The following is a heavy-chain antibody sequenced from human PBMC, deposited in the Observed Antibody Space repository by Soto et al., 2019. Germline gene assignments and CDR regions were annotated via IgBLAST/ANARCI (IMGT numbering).Heavy chain of an antibody. CDR2: ISYDGSNK. Sequence: QVQLVESGGGVVQPGRSLRLSCAASGFTFSSYGMHWVRQAPGKGLEWVAVISYDGSNKYYADSVKGRFTISRDNSKNTLYLQMNSLRAEDTAVYYCAKDAVTPPDDYYYGMDVWGQGTTVTVSS. CDR1: GFTFSSYG. V-gene: IGHV3-30*18. CDR3: AKDAVTPPDDYYYGMDV. J-gene: IGHJ6*02.